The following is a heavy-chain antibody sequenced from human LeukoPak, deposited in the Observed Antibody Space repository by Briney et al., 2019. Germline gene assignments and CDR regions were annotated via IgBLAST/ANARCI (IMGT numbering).Heavy chain of an antibody. Sequence: PSETLSLTCTVSGGSISSYYWSWIRQPPGKGLEWIGFIYTSGSTNYNPSLKSRVTISVDTSKNQFSLKLSSVTAADTAVYYCARHGPGTVPAAWYAWFDPSGQGTLVTVSS. D-gene: IGHD2-2*01. J-gene: IGHJ5*02. CDR2: IYTSGST. CDR1: GGSISSYY. V-gene: IGHV4-4*09. CDR3: ARHGPGTVPAAWYAWFDP.